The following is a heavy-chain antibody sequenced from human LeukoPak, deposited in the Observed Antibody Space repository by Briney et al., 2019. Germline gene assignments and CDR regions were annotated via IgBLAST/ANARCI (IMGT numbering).Heavy chain of an antibody. CDR2: ISAYNGKT. V-gene: IGHV1-18*01. CDR3: ARGLSDDFWSFYQDY. J-gene: IGHJ4*02. Sequence: ASVKVSCKASGYIFRSYGISRVRQAPGQGLEWMGWISAYNGKTNYAQKVQGRVTLTTDTSTSTAYMEMGGLISDDTAVYYCARGLSDDFWSFYQDYWGQGTLLIVSP. CDR1: GYIFRSYG. D-gene: IGHD3-3*01.